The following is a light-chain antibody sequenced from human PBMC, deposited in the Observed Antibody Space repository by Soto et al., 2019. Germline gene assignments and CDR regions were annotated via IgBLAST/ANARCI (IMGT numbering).Light chain of an antibody. V-gene: IGKV4-1*01. Sequence: DIVMTQSPDSLAVSLGERATLNCKSSQSVLYSSNNKNYLAWYQQEPGQPPKALIYWVSTRESGVPDRFSGSGSGTDFTLTISSLQAEEVAVYYCQQYYTTPWTFGQGTKV. CDR2: WVS. CDR3: QQYYTTPWT. J-gene: IGKJ1*01. CDR1: QSVLYSSNNKNY.